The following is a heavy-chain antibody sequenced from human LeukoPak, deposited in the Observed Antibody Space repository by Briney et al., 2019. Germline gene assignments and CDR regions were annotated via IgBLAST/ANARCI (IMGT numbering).Heavy chain of an antibody. CDR2: IKQDGSEK. J-gene: IGHJ5*02. D-gene: IGHD3-10*01. CDR1: GFTFSSYW. CDR3: ARHPDYYGSGSPSFDP. V-gene: IGHV3-7*01. Sequence: QPGGSLRLSCAASGFTFSSYWMSWVRQAPGKGLEWVANIKQDGSEKYYVDSVKGRFTISRDNAKNSLYLQMNSLRAEDTAVYYCARHPDYYGSGSPSFDPWGQGTLVTVSS.